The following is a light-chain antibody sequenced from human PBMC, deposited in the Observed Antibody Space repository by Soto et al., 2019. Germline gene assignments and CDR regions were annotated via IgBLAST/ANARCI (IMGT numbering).Light chain of an antibody. Sequence: GTVSLTPGERATLSCKTSQSRGSNFLAWYQHKPGQAPRLLIYASSNRATGIPDRFSGSASGTDFTLTIFRLEPEDFGVYYCLLYGISPHFGQGTRLEI. CDR3: LLYGISPH. J-gene: IGKJ5*01. V-gene: IGKV3-20*01. CDR1: QSRGSNF. CDR2: ASS.